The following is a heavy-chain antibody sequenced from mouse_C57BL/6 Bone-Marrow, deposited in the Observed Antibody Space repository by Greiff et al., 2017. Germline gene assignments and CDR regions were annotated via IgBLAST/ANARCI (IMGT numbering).Heavy chain of an antibody. D-gene: IGHD1-1*01. Sequence: EVQLQQSGPELVKPGASVKISCKASGYTFTDYYMNWVKQSHGKSLEWIGDINPNNGGTSYNQKFKGKATLTVDKSSSTAYMQLRSLTSEDSAVYYCARYPLYYYGSSYGSYAMDYWGQGTSVTVSS. V-gene: IGHV1-26*01. CDR2: INPNNGGT. CDR3: ARYPLYYYGSSYGSYAMDY. CDR1: GYTFTDYY. J-gene: IGHJ4*01.